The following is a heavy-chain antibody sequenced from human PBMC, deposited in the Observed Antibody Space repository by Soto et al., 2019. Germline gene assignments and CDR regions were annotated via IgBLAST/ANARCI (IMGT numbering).Heavy chain of an antibody. CDR3: AKGNIVLMVYAISGMDV. J-gene: IGHJ6*02. CDR2: ISYDGSNK. CDR1: GFTFSSYG. V-gene: IGHV3-30*18. Sequence: VQLVESGGGVVQPGRSLRLSCAASGFTFSSYGMHWVRQAPGKGLEWVAVISYDGSNKYYADSVKGRFTISRDNSKNTLYLQMNSLRAEDTAVYYCAKGNIVLMVYAISGMDVWGQGTTVTVSS. D-gene: IGHD2-8*01.